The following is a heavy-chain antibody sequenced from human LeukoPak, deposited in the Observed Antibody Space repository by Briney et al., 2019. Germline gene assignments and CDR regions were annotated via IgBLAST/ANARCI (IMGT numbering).Heavy chain of an antibody. CDR2: IYTSGST. D-gene: IGHD1-1*01. Sequence: PSETLSLTCTVSGGSISSYYWSWIRQPAGKGLEWIGRIYTSGSTNYNPSLKSRVTMSVDTSKNQFSLKLSSVTAADTAVYYCARDLPWNDGDAFDIWGQGTMVTVSS. J-gene: IGHJ3*02. CDR3: ARDLPWNDGDAFDI. CDR1: GGSISSYY. V-gene: IGHV4-4*07.